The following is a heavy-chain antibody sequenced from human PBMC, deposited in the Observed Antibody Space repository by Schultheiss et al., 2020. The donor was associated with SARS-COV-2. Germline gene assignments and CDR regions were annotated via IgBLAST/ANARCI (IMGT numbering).Heavy chain of an antibody. J-gene: IGHJ3*02. D-gene: IGHD4-17*01. CDR3: ARDLYGDHAFDI. Sequence: SVKVSCKASGGTFSSYAISWVRQAPGQGLEWMGGIIPIFGTANYAQKLQGRVTMTTDTSTSTAYMELRSLRSDDTAVYYCARDLYGDHAFDIWGQGTMVTVSS. CDR2: IIPIFGTA. CDR1: GGTFSSYA. V-gene: IGHV1-69*05.